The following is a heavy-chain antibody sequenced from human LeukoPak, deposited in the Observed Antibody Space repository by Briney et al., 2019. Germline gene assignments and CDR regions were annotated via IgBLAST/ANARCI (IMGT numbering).Heavy chain of an antibody. V-gene: IGHV3-30-3*01. CDR2: ISYDGTNK. J-gene: IGHJ4*02. Sequence: GGSLRLSCAASGFPFSTYAFHWVRQAPGKGLEWVAVISYDGTNKYYADSVKGRFTISRGNSKNTLFLQMNSLRAEDTAVYYCARGGGLSYDSGNYYNPYFDYWGQGTLVSVSS. D-gene: IGHD3-10*01. CDR1: GFPFSTYA. CDR3: ARGGGLSYDSGNYYNPYFDY.